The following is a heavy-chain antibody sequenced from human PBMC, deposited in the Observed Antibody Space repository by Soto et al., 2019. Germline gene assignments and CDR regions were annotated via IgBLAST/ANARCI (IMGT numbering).Heavy chain of an antibody. CDR3: ARSGYSSGWQGFDY. CDR2: ISSSSSTI. Sequence: EVQLVESGGGLVQHGGSLRLSCAASGFTFSSYSMNWVRQAPGKGLEWVSYISSSSSTIYYADSVKGRFTISRDNAKNSLYLQMNSLRDEDTAVYYCARSGYSSGWQGFDYWGQGTLVTVSS. V-gene: IGHV3-48*02. J-gene: IGHJ4*02. CDR1: GFTFSSYS. D-gene: IGHD6-19*01.